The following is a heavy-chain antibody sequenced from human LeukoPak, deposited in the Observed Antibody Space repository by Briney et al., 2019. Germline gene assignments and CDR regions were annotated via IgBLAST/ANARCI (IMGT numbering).Heavy chain of an antibody. CDR2: IYSGGST. J-gene: IGHJ6*02. V-gene: IGHV3-53*04. D-gene: IGHD4-23*01. Sequence: GGSLRLSCAASGFTVSSNYMNWVRQAPGKGLEWVSVIYSGGSTYYADSVKGRFTISRHNSKNTLYLQMNSLRAEDTAVYYCARDYGGKRPTYYYGMDVWGQGTTVTVSS. CDR3: ARDYGGKRPTYYYGMDV. CDR1: GFTVSSNY.